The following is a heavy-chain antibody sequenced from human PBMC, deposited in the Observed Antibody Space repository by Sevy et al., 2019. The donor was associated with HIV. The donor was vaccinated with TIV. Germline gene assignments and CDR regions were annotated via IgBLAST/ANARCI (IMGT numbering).Heavy chain of an antibody. CDR3: ARGQWLVGGWFDP. V-gene: IGHV1-3*01. CDR1: GYTFTSYA. D-gene: IGHD6-19*01. CDR2: INAGNGNT. J-gene: IGHJ5*02. Sequence: ASVKVSCKASGYTFTSYAMHWVRQAPGQRLEWMGWINAGNGNTKYSQKFQGRVTITRDTSAGTANMELSSLRSEDTAVYYWARGQWLVGGWFDPWGQGTLVTVSS.